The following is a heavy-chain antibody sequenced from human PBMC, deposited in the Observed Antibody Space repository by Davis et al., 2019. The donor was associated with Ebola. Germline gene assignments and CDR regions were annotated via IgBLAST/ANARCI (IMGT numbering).Heavy chain of an antibody. J-gene: IGHJ4*02. CDR3: AKGFLEWLPHYFDY. CDR2: ISGSGGST. D-gene: IGHD3-3*01. CDR1: GFTFSDYY. Sequence: GESLKISCAASGFTFSDYYMSWVRQAPGKGLEWVSAISGSGGSTYYADSVKGRFTISRDNSKNTLYLQMNSLRAEDTAVYYCAKGFLEWLPHYFDYWGQGTLVTVSS. V-gene: IGHV3-23*01.